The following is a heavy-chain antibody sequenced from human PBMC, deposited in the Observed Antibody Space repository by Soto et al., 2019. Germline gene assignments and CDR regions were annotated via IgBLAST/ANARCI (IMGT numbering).Heavy chain of an antibody. V-gene: IGHV3-66*01. J-gene: IGHJ4*02. CDR2: IYSGGST. CDR3: ARIVGLGEVDYFDY. CDR1: GFTVSSNY. D-gene: IGHD3-16*01. Sequence: PGGSLRLSCAASGFTVSSNYMSWVRQAPGKGLEWVSVIYSGGSTYYADSVKGRFTISRDNSKNTLYLQMNSLRAEDTAVYYCARIVGLGEVDYFDYWGQGTLVTVS.